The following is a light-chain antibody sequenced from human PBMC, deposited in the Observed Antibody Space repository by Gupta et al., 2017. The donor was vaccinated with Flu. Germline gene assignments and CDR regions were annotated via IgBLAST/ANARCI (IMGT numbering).Light chain of an antibody. CDR1: SSNIGAGYD. V-gene: IGLV1-40*01. Sequence: QSVLTQPPSVAGAPGQRVTISCTGSSSNIGAGYDVLLYQQLPGTSPNLFFSDDNNPSAVPDRVSASKYGTSASFAITRLQAEDEADYYCQSYDIIRSGWVFGGGTKLTVL. CDR3: QSYDIIRSGWV. CDR2: DDN. J-gene: IGLJ3*02.